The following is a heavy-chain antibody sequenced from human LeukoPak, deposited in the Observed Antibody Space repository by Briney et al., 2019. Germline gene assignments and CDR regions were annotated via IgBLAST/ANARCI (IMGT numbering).Heavy chain of an antibody. V-gene: IGHV4-39*07. D-gene: IGHD3-10*01. Sequence: PLETLSLTCTVSGDSISTSNSYWGWIRQPPGKGLEWIGSIYYRGNTYYNPSLKSRVTISVDTSKNQFSLKLSSVTAADTAVYYCARYSFGDTAIDYWGQGTLVTVSS. CDR1: GDSISTSNSY. CDR3: ARYSFGDTAIDY. J-gene: IGHJ4*02. CDR2: IYYRGNT.